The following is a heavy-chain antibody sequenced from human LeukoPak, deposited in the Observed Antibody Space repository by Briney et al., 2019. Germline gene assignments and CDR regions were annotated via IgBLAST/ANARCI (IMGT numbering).Heavy chain of an antibody. CDR1: GGSISSYY. J-gene: IGHJ4*02. V-gene: IGHV4-4*09. CDR3: ARESSSWCGGSYDY. D-gene: IGHD6-13*01. CDR2: IYTSGST. Sequence: SETLSLPCTVSGGSISSYYWSWIRQPPGKGLEWIGYIYTSGSTNYNPSLESRVAISVDTSKNQFSLKLSSVTAADTAVYYCARESSSWCGGSYDYWGQGTLVTVSS.